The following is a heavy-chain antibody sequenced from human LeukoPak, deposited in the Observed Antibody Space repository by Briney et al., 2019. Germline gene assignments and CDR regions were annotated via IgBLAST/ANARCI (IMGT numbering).Heavy chain of an antibody. CDR2: ISGSGGST. CDR3: AKGRDTMVRGVILTFDP. V-gene: IGHV3-23*01. D-gene: IGHD3-10*01. J-gene: IGHJ5*02. CDR1: GFTFSSYA. Sequence: GGSLRLSCAASGFTFSSYAMSWVRQAPGKGLEWVSAISGSGGSTYYADSVKGRFTISRDKSKNTLYLQMNSLRAEDTAVYYCAKGRDTMVRGVILTFDPWGQGTLVTVSS.